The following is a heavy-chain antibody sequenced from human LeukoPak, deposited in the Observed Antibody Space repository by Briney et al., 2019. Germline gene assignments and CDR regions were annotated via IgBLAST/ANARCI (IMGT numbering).Heavy chain of an antibody. V-gene: IGHV4-34*01. CDR1: GGSFSGYY. CDR3: AREGYGSGSYIDY. Sequence: PSETLSLTCAVYGGSFSGYYWSWIRQPPGKGLEWIGEINHSGSTNYNPSLKSRVTISVDTSKNQFSLKLSSVTAADTAVYYCAREGYGSGSYIDYWGQGTLVTVSS. CDR2: INHSGST. D-gene: IGHD3-10*01. J-gene: IGHJ4*02.